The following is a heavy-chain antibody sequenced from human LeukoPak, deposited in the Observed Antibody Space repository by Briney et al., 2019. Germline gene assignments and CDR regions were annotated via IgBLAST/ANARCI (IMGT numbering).Heavy chain of an antibody. V-gene: IGHV4-61*01. CDR1: GGSVSSSSYY. CDR3: ARGGYSSGFLSI. CDR2: IYYSGST. D-gene: IGHD6-19*01. Sequence: SETLSLTCTVSGGSVSSSSYYWSWIRQPPGKGLEWIGYIYYSGSTNYNPSLKSRVTISVDTSKNQFSLKLSSVTAADTAVYYCARGGYSSGFLSIWGQGTLVTVSS. J-gene: IGHJ4*02.